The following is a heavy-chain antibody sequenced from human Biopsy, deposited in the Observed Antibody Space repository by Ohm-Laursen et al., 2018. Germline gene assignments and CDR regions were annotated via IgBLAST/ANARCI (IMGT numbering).Heavy chain of an antibody. CDR1: GGSISSRNHY. CDR3: ARHSLDDFWSGAHYYFDY. J-gene: IGHJ4*02. CDR2: VYYSGST. D-gene: IGHD3-3*01. V-gene: IGHV4-39*01. Sequence: SDTLSLTCSVSGGSISSRNHYWGWLRQPPGKGLVWMGHVYYSGSTFYNSSLESRVTVSVDTSKNQFHLRLTSMSASDTAVYYCARHSLDDFWSGAHYYFDYWGLGTLVTVSS.